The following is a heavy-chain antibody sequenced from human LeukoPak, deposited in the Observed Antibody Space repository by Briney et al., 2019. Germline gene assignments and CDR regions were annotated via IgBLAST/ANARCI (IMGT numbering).Heavy chain of an antibody. CDR2: IYSSGIT. CDR1: GGSISGYY. Sequence: SETLSLTCTVSGGSISGYYWFWIRQPPGKGLDLIGYIYSSGITNYNPSLKSRVTISVDTSKNQFSLKLTSVTAADTAVYYCATLERASPYYYYYMDVWGKGTTVTVSS. D-gene: IGHD5-24*01. J-gene: IGHJ6*03. CDR3: ATLERASPYYYYYMDV. V-gene: IGHV4-59*01.